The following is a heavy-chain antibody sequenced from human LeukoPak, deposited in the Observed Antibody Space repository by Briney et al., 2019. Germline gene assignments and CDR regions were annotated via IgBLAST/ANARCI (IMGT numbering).Heavy chain of an antibody. CDR1: GFSFSSYD. V-gene: IGHV3-23*01. CDR3: AKDTSIAAGPLDY. J-gene: IGHJ4*02. Sequence: GGSLRLSCAASGFSFSSYDMSWVRQAPGKGLEWVSSIIGSGGSTYYADSVKGRFTISRDNSKNTLYLQMNSLRAEDTAVYYCAKDTSIAAGPLDYWGQGTLVTVSS. D-gene: IGHD6-6*01. CDR2: IIGSGGST.